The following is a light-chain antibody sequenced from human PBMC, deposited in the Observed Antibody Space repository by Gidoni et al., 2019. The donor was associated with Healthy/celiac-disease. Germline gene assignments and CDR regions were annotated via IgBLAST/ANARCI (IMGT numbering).Light chain of an antibody. J-gene: IGLJ3*02. Sequence: QSVLTQPPSVSAAPGHRVTISCPGSSSNIGSGYEVHWYQQLPEPAPKLLIYGNRNRPSGGPDRVSGSKAGTSASLASTGLQAEDEADYYCQSYDSSLSGWVFGGGTKLTVL. V-gene: IGLV1-40*01. CDR1: SSNIGSGYE. CDR3: QSYDSSLSGWV. CDR2: GNR.